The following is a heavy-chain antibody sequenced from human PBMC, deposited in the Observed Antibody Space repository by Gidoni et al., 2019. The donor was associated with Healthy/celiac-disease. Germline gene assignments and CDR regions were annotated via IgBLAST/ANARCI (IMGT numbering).Heavy chain of an antibody. CDR3: AKDLRENKMVRGYFDY. CDR1: GFTFSSYA. D-gene: IGHD3-10*01. J-gene: IGHJ4*02. CDR2: ISGSGGST. Sequence: EVQLLESGGGLLQPGGSLRLSCAASGFTFSSYAMGWVRQAPGKGLEWVSAISGSGGSTYYADSVKGRFTISRDNSKNTLYLQMNSLRAEDTAVYYCAKDLRENKMVRGYFDYWGQGTLVTVSS. V-gene: IGHV3-23*01.